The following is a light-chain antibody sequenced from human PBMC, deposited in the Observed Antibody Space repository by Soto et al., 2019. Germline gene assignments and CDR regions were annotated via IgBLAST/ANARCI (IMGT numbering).Light chain of an antibody. V-gene: IGKV1-5*03. J-gene: IGKJ1*01. CDR1: QRISSW. CDR2: KAS. Sequence: DIQMTQSPSTLSASVGDRVTITCRASQRISSWLAWYQQKPGKAPKILIYKASSLESGVPSRFSGSGSGTEFTLTISSLQPDDFATYYCQQDNSFPTFGQGTKVEIK. CDR3: QQDNSFPT.